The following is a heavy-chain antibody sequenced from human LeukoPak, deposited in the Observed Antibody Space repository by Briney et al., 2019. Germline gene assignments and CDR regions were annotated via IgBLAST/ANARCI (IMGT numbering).Heavy chain of an antibody. CDR3: AREYYDTSGSAFDI. CDR2: IKQDGSEK. J-gene: IGHJ3*02. D-gene: IGHD3-22*01. CDR1: GFTFISYS. Sequence: PGGSLRLSCAASGFTFISYSIHWVRQAPGKGLEWVANIKQDGSEKYYVDSVKGRFTISRDNAKNSLYLQMNSLRAEDTAVYYCAREYYDTSGSAFDIWGQGTMVTVSS. V-gene: IGHV3-7*01.